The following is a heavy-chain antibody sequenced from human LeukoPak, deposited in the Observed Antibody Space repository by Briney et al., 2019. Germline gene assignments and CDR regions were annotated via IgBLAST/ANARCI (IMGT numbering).Heavy chain of an antibody. CDR3: ARVFDSGSQAYFYYMDV. Sequence: SETLSLTCNVSGGSIRGYYWSWIRQPPGKGLEWIGYIYSSGSTNYNPSLKSRVTMSVDTSKNQFSLKVSSVTAADTAVYYCARVFDSGSQAYFYYMDVWGKGTTVTTSS. CDR2: IYSSGST. D-gene: IGHD3-10*01. V-gene: IGHV4-59*01. J-gene: IGHJ6*03. CDR1: GGSIRGYY.